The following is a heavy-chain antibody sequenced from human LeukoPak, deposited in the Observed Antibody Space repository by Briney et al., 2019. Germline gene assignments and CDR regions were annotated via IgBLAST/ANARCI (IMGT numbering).Heavy chain of an antibody. CDR1: GGSVSSGSYY. J-gene: IGHJ3*02. Sequence: SETLSLTCTVSGGSVSSGSYYWSWIRQPPGKGLEWIGYIYYSGSTHYNPSLKSRVTISVDTSRNQFSLKLNSVTAADTAVYYCARVIRAFDIWGQGTMVTVSS. CDR2: IYYSGST. V-gene: IGHV4-61*01. CDR3: ARVIRAFDI. D-gene: IGHD2/OR15-2a*01.